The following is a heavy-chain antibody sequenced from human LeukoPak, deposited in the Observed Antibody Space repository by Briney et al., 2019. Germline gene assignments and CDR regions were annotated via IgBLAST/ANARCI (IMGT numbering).Heavy chain of an antibody. Sequence: GASVKVSCKASGYTFTSYGISWVRQAPGQGLEWMGIINPSVGSTSYAQKFQGRVAMTRDMSTSTVYMELSSLRSEDTAVYFCASSPTTGTTAYFDYWGQGTLVTVSS. CDR2: INPSVGST. J-gene: IGHJ4*02. V-gene: IGHV1-46*01. CDR3: ASSPTTGTTAYFDY. D-gene: IGHD1-1*01. CDR1: GYTFTSYG.